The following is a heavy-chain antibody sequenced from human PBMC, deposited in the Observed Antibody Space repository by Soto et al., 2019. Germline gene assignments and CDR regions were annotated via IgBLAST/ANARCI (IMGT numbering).Heavy chain of an antibody. J-gene: IGHJ5*02. CDR2: IIPIFGTA. V-gene: IGHV1-69*01. CDR1: GGTFSSYA. Sequence: QVQLVQSGAEVKKPGSSVKVSCKASGGTFSSYAISWVRQAPGQGLEWMGGIIPIFGTANYAQKFQGRVTITADESTSTAYMELSSLRSEDTAVYYCAREAHTYDFWSGYSHGWFDPCGQGTLVTVSS. D-gene: IGHD3-3*01. CDR3: AREAHTYDFWSGYSHGWFDP.